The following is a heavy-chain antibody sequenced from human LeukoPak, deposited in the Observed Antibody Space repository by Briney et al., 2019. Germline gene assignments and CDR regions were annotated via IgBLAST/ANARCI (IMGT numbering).Heavy chain of an antibody. D-gene: IGHD5-12*01. J-gene: IGHJ4*02. CDR2: ISSSSSAI. CDR3: AREGGGYSGYDYDY. CDR1: GFTFSGYS. Sequence: VGSPRLSCAASGFTFSGYSMNWVRQAPGKGLEWVSYISSSSSAIYYADSVKGRFTISRDNAKNSLYMQMNSLRDEDTAVYYCAREGGGYSGYDYDYWGQGTLVTVSS. V-gene: IGHV3-48*02.